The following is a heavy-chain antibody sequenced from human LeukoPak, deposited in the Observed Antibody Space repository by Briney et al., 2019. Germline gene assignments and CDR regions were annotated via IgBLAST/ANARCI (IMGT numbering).Heavy chain of an antibody. CDR1: GFTFSSYA. CDR3: ARVPGSGVFDY. Sequence: GRSLRLSCAASGFTFSSYAMHWVRQAPGEGLEWVANIKQDGSEKYYVDSVKGRFTISRDNAKNSLYLQMNSLRAEDTAVYYCARVPGSGVFDYWGQGTLVTVSS. J-gene: IGHJ4*02. CDR2: IKQDGSEK. V-gene: IGHV3-7*01. D-gene: IGHD3-10*01.